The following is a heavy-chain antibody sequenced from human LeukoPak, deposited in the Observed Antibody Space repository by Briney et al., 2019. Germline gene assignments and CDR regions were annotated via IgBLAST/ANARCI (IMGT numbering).Heavy chain of an antibody. CDR3: AKAGRPTTVTTHFNY. CDR2: ISYDGSKE. V-gene: IGHV3-30*18. D-gene: IGHD4-17*01. CDR1: GFTFSNYD. Sequence: GGSLRLSCAASGFTFSNYDMHWVRQAPGKGLEWVAVISYDGSKEYYADSVKGRFTISRDSSKNTLYLQMNSLRLEDTAVFYCAKAGRPTTVTTHFNYWGQGILVTVSS. J-gene: IGHJ4*02.